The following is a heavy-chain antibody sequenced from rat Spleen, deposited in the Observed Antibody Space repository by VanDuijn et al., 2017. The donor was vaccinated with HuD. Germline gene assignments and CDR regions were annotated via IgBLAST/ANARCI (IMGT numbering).Heavy chain of an antibody. CDR2: ISYDGSST. V-gene: IGHV5-29*01. CDR3: AKGGGSEGDY. D-gene: IGHD5-1*01. CDR1: GFTFSDYY. Sequence: EVQLVESDGGLVQPGRSLKLSCAASGFTFSDYYMAWVRQAPTKGLEWVATISYDGSSTYYRDSVKGRFTISRDNAKSTLYLQMDSLRSEDTATYYCAKGGGSEGDYWGQGVMVTVSA. J-gene: IGHJ2*01.